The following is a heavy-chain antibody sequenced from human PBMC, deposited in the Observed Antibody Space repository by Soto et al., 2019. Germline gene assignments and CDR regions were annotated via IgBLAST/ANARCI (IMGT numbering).Heavy chain of an antibody. CDR3: PRQPHIVVVTPPDYYYYGMDV. Sequence: SETLSLTCAVSGGSISSSNWWSWVRQPPGKGLEWIGEIYHSGSTNYNPSLKSRVTISVDQSKNQFSLKLSSVTAADTAVYYCPRQPHIVVVTPPDYYYYGMDVWGQGTTVTVSS. CDR2: IYHSGST. CDR1: GGSISSSNW. J-gene: IGHJ6*02. D-gene: IGHD2-21*02. V-gene: IGHV4-4*02.